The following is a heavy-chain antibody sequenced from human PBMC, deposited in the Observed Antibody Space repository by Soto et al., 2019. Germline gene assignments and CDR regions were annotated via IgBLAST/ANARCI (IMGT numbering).Heavy chain of an antibody. Sequence: GASVKVSCKASGGTFSSYAISWVRQAPGQGLEWMGGIIPIFGTANYAQKFQGRVTITADESTSTAYMELSSLRSEDTAVYYCARRGYGTMVRGVGYYYGMDVWGQGTTVTVSS. D-gene: IGHD3-10*01. CDR2: IIPIFGTA. CDR3: ARRGYGTMVRGVGYYYGMDV. J-gene: IGHJ6*02. V-gene: IGHV1-69*13. CDR1: GGTFSSYA.